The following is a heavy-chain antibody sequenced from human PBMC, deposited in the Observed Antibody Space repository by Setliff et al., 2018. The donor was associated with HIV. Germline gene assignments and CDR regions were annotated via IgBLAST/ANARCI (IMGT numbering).Heavy chain of an antibody. CDR2: IYYSGNT. V-gene: IGHV4-39*07. J-gene: IGHJ4*02. CDR1: GGSIKSSSYY. CDR3: ARLSSRSHPNFDY. D-gene: IGHD6-13*01. Sequence: SETLSLTCTVSGGSIKSSSYYWGWIRQPPGKGLEWIGSIYYSGNTYYNPSLKSRVTISLDTSRNQFSLRLSSVTAADTAVYYCARLSSRSHPNFDYWGQGTLVTVSS.